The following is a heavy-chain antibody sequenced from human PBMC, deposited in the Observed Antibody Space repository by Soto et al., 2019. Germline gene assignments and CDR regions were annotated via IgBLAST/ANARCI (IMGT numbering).Heavy chain of an antibody. D-gene: IGHD4-17*01. CDR1: GFTFSSYG. V-gene: IGHV3-33*01. CDR2: IWYDGSNK. CDR3: ARDSSVPTHYGDYKGEGFDY. J-gene: IGHJ4*02. Sequence: QVQLVESGGGVVQPGRSLRLSCAASGFTFSSYGMHWVRQAPGKGLEWVAVIWYDGSNKYYADSVKGRFTISRDNSKNTLYLQMNSLRAEDTAVYYCARDSSVPTHYGDYKGEGFDYWGQGTLVTVSS.